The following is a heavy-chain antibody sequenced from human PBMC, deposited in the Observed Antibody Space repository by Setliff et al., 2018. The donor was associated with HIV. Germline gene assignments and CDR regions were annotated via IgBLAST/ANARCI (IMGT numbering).Heavy chain of an antibody. D-gene: IGHD3-10*01. CDR1: GYTFTNYG. CDR3: ARTSTMVRGVIMGYYYYMDV. V-gene: IGHV1-18*01. Sequence: ASVKVSCKASGYTFTNYGITWVRQAPGQGLEWMGWISAYNGIINYAQNLQGRVTMTTDTSTRTAYMELRSLRSDDTAVYYCARTSTMVRGVIMGYYYYMDVWGKGSTVTVSS. CDR2: ISAYNGII. J-gene: IGHJ6*03.